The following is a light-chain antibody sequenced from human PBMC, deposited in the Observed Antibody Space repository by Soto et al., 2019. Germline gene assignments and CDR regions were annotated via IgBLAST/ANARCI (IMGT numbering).Light chain of an antibody. CDR3: LLSYSGARV. J-gene: IGLJ3*02. Sequence: QAVVTQEPSLTVSPGGTVTLTCGSSTGDVTSTHYPYWFQQKPGQAPTTLIYDTNNRHSWTPARFSGSLLGGRAALSLSGAQPEDEADYYCLLSYSGARVFGGGTQLTVL. CDR1: TGDVTSTHY. CDR2: DTN. V-gene: IGLV7-46*01.